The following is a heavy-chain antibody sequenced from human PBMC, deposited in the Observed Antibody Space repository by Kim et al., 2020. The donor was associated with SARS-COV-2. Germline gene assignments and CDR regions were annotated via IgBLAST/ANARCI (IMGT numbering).Heavy chain of an antibody. J-gene: IGHJ5*02. CDR2: VSYDGRNK. CDR1: GFTFSRYA. Sequence: GGSLRLSCAASGFTFSRYAMHWVRQAPGKGLEWVALVSYDGRNKNYADSVKGRFTVSRDNSKNTLYLQMNSLRAEDTAVYYCAREGGTYHWFDPWGQGTLVTVSS. D-gene: IGHD1-1*01. V-gene: IGHV3-30*04. CDR3: AREGGTYHWFDP.